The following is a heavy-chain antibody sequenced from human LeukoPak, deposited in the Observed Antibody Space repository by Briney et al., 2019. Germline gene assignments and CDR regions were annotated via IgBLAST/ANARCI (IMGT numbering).Heavy chain of an antibody. Sequence: SETLSLTCTVSGGSISSYYWSWIRQPPGKGLEWIGYIYYSGSTNYNPSLKSRVTISVDTSKNQFSLKLSSVTAADTAVYYCARDMVAAAGSTYTSHYMDVWGKGTTVTVSS. CDR2: IYYSGST. J-gene: IGHJ6*03. D-gene: IGHD6-13*01. V-gene: IGHV4-59*12. CDR1: GGSISSYY. CDR3: ARDMVAAAGSTYTSHYMDV.